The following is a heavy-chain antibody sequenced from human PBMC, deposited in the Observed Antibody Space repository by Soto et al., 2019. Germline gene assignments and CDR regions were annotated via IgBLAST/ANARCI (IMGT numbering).Heavy chain of an antibody. CDR1: GGSISSGGYS. Sequence: SETLSLTCAVSGGSISSGGYSWSWIRQPPGKGLEWIGYICHSGSTYYNPSLKSRVTISVDRSKNQFSLKLSSVTAADTAVYYCARVLTMVRGDPSFYGMDVWGQGTTVTVSS. V-gene: IGHV4-30-2*01. CDR3: ARVLTMVRGDPSFYGMDV. CDR2: ICHSGST. J-gene: IGHJ6*02. D-gene: IGHD3-10*01.